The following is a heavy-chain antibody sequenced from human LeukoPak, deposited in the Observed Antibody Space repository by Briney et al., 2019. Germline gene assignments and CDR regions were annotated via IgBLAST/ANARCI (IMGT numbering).Heavy chain of an antibody. CDR1: GFTFSSYE. CDR3: ARVSIAAAHNWFNP. V-gene: IGHV3-48*03. Sequence: GGSLRLSCAASGFTFSSYEMNWVRQAPGKGLEWVSYISSSGSTIYYADSVKGRFTISRDNAKNSLYLQMNSLRAEDTAVYYCARVSIAAAHNWFNPWGQGTLVTVSS. J-gene: IGHJ5*02. CDR2: ISSSGSTI. D-gene: IGHD6-13*01.